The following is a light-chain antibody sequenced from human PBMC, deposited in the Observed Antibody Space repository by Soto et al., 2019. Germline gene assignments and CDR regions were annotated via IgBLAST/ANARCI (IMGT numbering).Light chain of an antibody. CDR3: SSYTSSSTVV. CDR2: EVS. J-gene: IGLJ2*01. Sequence: QSALTQPAYVSGSPGQSITISFTGTSSDVGGYNYVSWYQQHPGKAPKLMIYEVSNRPSGVSNRFSGSKSGNTGSLTISGLQAEDESEYYCSSYTSSSTVVFGGGTKLTVL. CDR1: SSDVGGYNY. V-gene: IGLV2-14*01.